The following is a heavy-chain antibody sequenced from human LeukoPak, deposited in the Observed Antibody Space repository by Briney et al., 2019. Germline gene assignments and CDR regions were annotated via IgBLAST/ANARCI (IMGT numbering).Heavy chain of an antibody. CDR2: IKSKTDGGTT. Sequence: GGPWRPSCAAPGFTLSNAWMSWVRKPPGKGLEGFGRIKSKTDGGTTDYAAPVKGRFTISRDDSKNTLYLQMNSLKTEDTAVYYCTTAPYYDFWSGYYPWGQGTLVTVSS. V-gene: IGHV3-15*01. CDR1: GFTLSNAW. CDR3: TTAPYYDFWSGYYP. J-gene: IGHJ5*02. D-gene: IGHD3-3*01.